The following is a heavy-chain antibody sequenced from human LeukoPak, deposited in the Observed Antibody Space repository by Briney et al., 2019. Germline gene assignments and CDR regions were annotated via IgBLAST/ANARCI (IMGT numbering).Heavy chain of an antibody. Sequence: GGSLRLSCAASGFAASGFTFSTFGMHWVRQAPGKGLEWVAYIQYDGSNEQYAHSVKGRFRISRDSSKNILYLQMNSLRAEDTAVYYCAKDRCSNGIGCYYYYMDVWGKGTTVTISS. V-gene: IGHV3-30*02. CDR2: IQYDGSNE. J-gene: IGHJ6*03. CDR1: GFTFSTFG. D-gene: IGHD2-8*01. CDR3: AKDRCSNGIGCYYYYMDV.